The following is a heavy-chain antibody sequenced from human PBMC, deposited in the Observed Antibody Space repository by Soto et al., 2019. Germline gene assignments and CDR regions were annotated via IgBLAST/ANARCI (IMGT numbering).Heavy chain of an antibody. D-gene: IGHD4-4*01. CDR3: AREMPTDLPYFDL. CDR2: ISDSETAI. V-gene: IGHV3-48*03. CDR1: GFSFNDYE. Sequence: EVQLVESGGGLVQPGGSLRLSCAASGFSFNDYEINWVLQAPGKGMECIARISDSETAIYYAESVSGRFTISRDNATRSLYLQMNSLSVEDTASYYCAREMPTDLPYFDLWGQGNLVTVSS. J-gene: IGHJ4*02.